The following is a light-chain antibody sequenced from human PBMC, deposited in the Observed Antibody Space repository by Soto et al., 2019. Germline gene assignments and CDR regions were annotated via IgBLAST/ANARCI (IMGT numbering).Light chain of an antibody. CDR2: DAS. CDR1: QSVSTN. J-gene: IGKJ4*01. Sequence: EIVMTQSPATLSVSPGERVTFSCRASQSVSTNVAWYQQKPGQAPRLLIYDASTRATGIPAKFSGSGSGTEFSVTISGVQCEDFGVYYCQQYKNWPPLTFGGGTKVEI. CDR3: QQYKNWPPLT. V-gene: IGKV3-15*01.